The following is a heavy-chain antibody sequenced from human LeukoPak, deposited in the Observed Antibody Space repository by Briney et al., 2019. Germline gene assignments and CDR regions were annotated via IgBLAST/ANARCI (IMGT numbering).Heavy chain of an antibody. CDR1: GFTFSSYS. CDR3: AREARLGELSPSGY. CDR2: NSSSSSYI. J-gene: IGHJ4*02. V-gene: IGHV3-21*01. D-gene: IGHD3-16*02. Sequence: PGGSLRLSCAASGFTFSSYSMNWVRQAPGKGLEWVSSNSSSSSYIYYADSVKGRFTISRDNAKKSLYLQMNSLRADDTAVYYCAREARLGELSPSGYWGQGTLVTVSS.